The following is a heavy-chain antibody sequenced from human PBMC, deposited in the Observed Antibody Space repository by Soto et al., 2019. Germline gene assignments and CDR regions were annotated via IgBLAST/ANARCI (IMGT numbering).Heavy chain of an antibody. Sequence: EASVKVSCKASGYTFTSYGIAWVRQAPGRGPEWMGWISSNSLKANNAQKFEGRVTMTSDTSTNTAFLELRSLRSDDTAVYYCARNTFSHYYGMDVWGQGTSVTVSS. CDR3: ARNTFSHYYGMDV. CDR2: ISSNSLKA. CDR1: GYTFTSYG. V-gene: IGHV1-18*01. D-gene: IGHD5-18*01. J-gene: IGHJ6*02.